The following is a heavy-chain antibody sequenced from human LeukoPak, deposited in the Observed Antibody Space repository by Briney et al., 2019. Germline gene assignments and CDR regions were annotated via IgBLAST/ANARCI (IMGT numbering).Heavy chain of an antibody. D-gene: IGHD3-16*01. Sequence: PGGSLRLSCAASGFTFTSYAMHWVRQAPGKGLEWVAVISYDVSNKYYADSVKGRFTISRDNSKNTLYLQMNSLRAEDTAVYYCARGHTTFKELATIWGIGYWGQGTLVTVSS. J-gene: IGHJ4*02. CDR1: GFTFTSYA. CDR3: ARGHTTFKELATIWGIGY. V-gene: IGHV3-30-3*01. CDR2: ISYDVSNK.